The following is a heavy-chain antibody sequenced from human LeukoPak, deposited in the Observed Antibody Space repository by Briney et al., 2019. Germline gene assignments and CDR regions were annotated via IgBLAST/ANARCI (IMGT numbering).Heavy chain of an antibody. Sequence: GGSLRLSCAASGFTFTSYVMSWVRQAPGKGLEWVSGISGGAGTRTYYGDSVKGRFTISRDNSKNTLYLQMNSLRAEDTAVYYCATDRWGDTAFVGHVWGQGTLVTVSS. CDR1: GFTFTSYV. V-gene: IGHV3-23*01. CDR3: ATDRWGDTAFVGHV. CDR2: ISGGAGTRT. D-gene: IGHD5-18*01. J-gene: IGHJ4*02.